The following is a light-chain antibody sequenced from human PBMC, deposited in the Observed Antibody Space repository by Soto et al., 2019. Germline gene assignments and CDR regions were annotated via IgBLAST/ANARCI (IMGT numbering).Light chain of an antibody. Sequence: VLTQPRSVSGSPGQSVTISCTGTSSDVGVYNYVSWYQQHPGKAPKLMIYDVTKRPSGVPDRFSGSKSANTASLTISGLQAEDEADYYCCSYAGSYTFVFGTGTKVTVL. CDR3: CSYAGSYTFV. V-gene: IGLV2-11*01. CDR1: SSDVGVYNY. CDR2: DVT. J-gene: IGLJ1*01.